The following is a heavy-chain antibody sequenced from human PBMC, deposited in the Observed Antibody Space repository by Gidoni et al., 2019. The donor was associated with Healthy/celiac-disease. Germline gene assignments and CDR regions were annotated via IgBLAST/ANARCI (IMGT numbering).Heavy chain of an antibody. V-gene: IGHV3-23*01. CDR2: ISGSGGST. CDR1: GFTFSSSA. Sequence: EVQLLESGGGLVQPGGSLRLSCAASGFTFSSSAMSWVRQAPGKGLEWVSAISGSGGSTYYADSVKGRFTISRDNSKNTLYLQMNSLRAEDTAVYYCAKVPYYYDSSGYESLFDYWGQGTLVTVSS. CDR3: AKVPYYYDSSGYESLFDY. D-gene: IGHD3-22*01. J-gene: IGHJ4*02.